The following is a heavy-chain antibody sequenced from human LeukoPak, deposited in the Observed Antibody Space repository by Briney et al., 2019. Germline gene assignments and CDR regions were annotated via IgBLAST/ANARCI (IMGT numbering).Heavy chain of an antibody. D-gene: IGHD3-3*01. CDR2: INPNSGGT. Sequence: ASVKVSCKASGYTFTGYYMHWVRQAPGQGLEWMGWINPNSGGTNYAQKFQGRVTMTRDTSISTAYMELSRLRSDDTAVYYCARVGGLRFLEWLLRYWGQGTLVTVSS. CDR1: GYTFTGYY. CDR3: ARVGGLRFLEWLLRY. V-gene: IGHV1-2*02. J-gene: IGHJ4*02.